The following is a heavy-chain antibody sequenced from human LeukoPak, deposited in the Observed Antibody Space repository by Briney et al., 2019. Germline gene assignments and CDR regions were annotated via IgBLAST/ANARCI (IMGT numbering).Heavy chain of an antibody. CDR2: IYSVGET. J-gene: IGHJ4*02. V-gene: IGHV3-53*01. CDR1: GFTVSTNF. CDR3: ARDSLSYGSVFYYPRYFDP. Sequence: GGSLRLSCAASGFTVSTNFMSWVRQAPGKGLEWVTFIYSVGETYYADSVRGRFTISRDNSKNTLYLQMNSLRAEDTAMYYCARDSLSYGSVFYYPRYFDPWGQGTLVTVSS. D-gene: IGHD3-10*01.